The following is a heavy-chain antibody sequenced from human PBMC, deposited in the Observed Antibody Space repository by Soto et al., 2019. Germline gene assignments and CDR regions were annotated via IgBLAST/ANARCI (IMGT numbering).Heavy chain of an antibody. D-gene: IGHD5-18*01. CDR1: GITFSNYA. V-gene: IGHV3-23*01. CDR3: AKEGGGGTAMITSYFDY. CDR2: ISGSGTGT. Sequence: EVQLLESGGGLVQPGGSLRLSCAASGITFSNYALSWVRQAPGKGLEWVSGISGSGTGTYYADSVKGRFTISRDNSKSTVYLHMNSLRPDDTAIYYWAKEGGGGTAMITSYFDYWGQGTLVTVSS. J-gene: IGHJ4*02.